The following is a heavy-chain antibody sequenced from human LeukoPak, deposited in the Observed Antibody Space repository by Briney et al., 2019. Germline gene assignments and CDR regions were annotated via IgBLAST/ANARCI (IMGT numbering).Heavy chain of an antibody. Sequence: GGSLRLSCAASGFTFGDYGMDWVRQVPGKGLEWVAVISHDGRTEFYGDSVKGRFTVSRDSSQNTLYLQMNDLRGEDTAAYYCAKDKPLRERARRAIDSGIVYGMDVWGQGTTVTVSS. CDR1: GFTFGDYG. V-gene: IGHV3-30*18. D-gene: IGHD2-2*02. CDR2: ISHDGRTE. CDR3: AKDKPLRERARRAIDSGIVYGMDV. J-gene: IGHJ6*02.